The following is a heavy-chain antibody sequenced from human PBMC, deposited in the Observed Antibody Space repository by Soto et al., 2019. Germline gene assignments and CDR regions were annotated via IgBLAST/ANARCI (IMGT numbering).Heavy chain of an antibody. CDR1: GYTFTADA. D-gene: IGHD6-13*01. CDR2: INPNSGGT. CDR3: ARVKALRNYSSSWYVYYGMDG. Sequence: AXVPVSCTASGYTFTADALLGVRVAHGAVLEWMGWINPNSGGTNYAQKFQGRVTMTRDTSISTAYMELSRLRSDDTAVYYCARVKALRNYSSSWYVYYGMDGWGQGTTVTGS. V-gene: IGHV1-2*02. J-gene: IGHJ6*02.